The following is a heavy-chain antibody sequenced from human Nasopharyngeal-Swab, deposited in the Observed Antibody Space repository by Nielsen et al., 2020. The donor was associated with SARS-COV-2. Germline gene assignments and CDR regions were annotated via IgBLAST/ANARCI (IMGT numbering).Heavy chain of an antibody. Sequence: SETLSLTCTVSGGSISSGGYYWSWIRQHPGKGLEWIGYIYYSGSTYYNPSLKGRVTISVDTSKNQFSLKLSSVTAADTAVYYCARDRGAYGSGSYIDYWGQGTLVTVSS. CDR3: ARDRGAYGSGSYIDY. CDR1: GGSISSGGYY. V-gene: IGHV4-31*03. CDR2: IYYSGST. D-gene: IGHD3-10*01. J-gene: IGHJ4*02.